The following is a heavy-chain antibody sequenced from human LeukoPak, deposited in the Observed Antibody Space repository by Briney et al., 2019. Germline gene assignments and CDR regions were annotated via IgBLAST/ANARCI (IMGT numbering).Heavy chain of an antibody. CDR1: GGTFSSYP. D-gene: IGHD2-2*01. V-gene: IGHV1-69*05. J-gene: IGHJ6*03. CDR3: ARGGDVIRAAGFHYYYMDV. CDR2: IIPIFGAT. Sequence: SVKVSCKASGGTFSSYPISWVRQAPGQGLEWMGGIIPIFGATNYAQKFKGRVTITTEESTNTAYMELSSLRSEDTAVYYCARGGDVIRAAGFHYYYMDVWGKGTTVTVSS.